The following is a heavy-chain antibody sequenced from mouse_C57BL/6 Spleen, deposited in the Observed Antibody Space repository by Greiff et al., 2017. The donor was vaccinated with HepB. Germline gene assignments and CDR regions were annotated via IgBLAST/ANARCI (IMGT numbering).Heavy chain of an antibody. CDR1: GYTFTSYW. D-gene: IGHD2-3*01. J-gene: IGHJ4*01. Sequence: QVQLQQPGTELVKPGASVKLSCKASGYTFTSYWMHWVKQRPGQGLEWLGNINPSNGGTNYNEKFKSKATLTVDKSSSTAYMQLSILTSEDSAVYYCAGGWLLRMGYYAMDYWGQGTSVTVSS. CDR2: INPSNGGT. V-gene: IGHV1-53*01. CDR3: AGGWLLRMGYYAMDY.